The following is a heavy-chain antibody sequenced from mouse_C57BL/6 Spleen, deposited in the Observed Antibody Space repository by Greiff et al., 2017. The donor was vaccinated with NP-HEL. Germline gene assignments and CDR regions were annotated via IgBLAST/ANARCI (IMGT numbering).Heavy chain of an antibody. CDR1: GYTFTDYY. V-gene: IGHV1-26*01. CDR2: INPNNGGT. D-gene: IGHD1-1*01. Sequence: EVQLQQSGPELVKPGASVKISCKASGYTFTDYYMNWVKQSHGKSLEWIGDINPNNGGTSYNQKFKGKATLTVDKSSSTAYMELRSLTSEDSAVYYCAEGYYGSSYGRYFDVWGTGTTVTVSS. J-gene: IGHJ1*03. CDR3: AEGYYGSSYGRYFDV.